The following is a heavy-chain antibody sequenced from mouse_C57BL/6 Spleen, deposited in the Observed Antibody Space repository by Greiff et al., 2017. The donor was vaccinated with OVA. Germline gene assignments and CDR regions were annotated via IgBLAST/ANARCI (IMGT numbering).Heavy chain of an antibody. CDR1: GYTFTSYW. CDR3: ARRGIGYYDYDGGLAY. CDR2: IDPSDSET. J-gene: IGHJ3*01. D-gene: IGHD2-4*01. Sequence: QVQLQQPGAELVRPGSSVKLSCKASGYTFTSYWMHWVKQRPIQGLEWIGNIDPSDSETHYNQKFKDKATLTVDKSSSTAYMQLSSLTSEDSAVYYCARRGIGYYDYDGGLAYWGQGTLVTVSA. V-gene: IGHV1-52*01.